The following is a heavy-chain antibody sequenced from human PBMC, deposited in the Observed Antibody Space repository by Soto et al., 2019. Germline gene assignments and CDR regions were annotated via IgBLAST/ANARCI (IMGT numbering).Heavy chain of an antibody. J-gene: IGHJ4*02. CDR1: AGSITSDEYY. D-gene: IGHD3-10*01. CDR2: IHHTGST. Sequence: QVQLQESGPGLVKPSQTLSLTCTVSAGSITSDEYYWNWIRYRPGKGLEWIGFIHHTGSTFYNPSLESRASISIDTSESQFSLNLASVTVADTAVYYCARRPTGSGSSFFDYWGPGTLVTVSS. CDR3: ARRPTGSGSSFFDY. V-gene: IGHV4-31*03.